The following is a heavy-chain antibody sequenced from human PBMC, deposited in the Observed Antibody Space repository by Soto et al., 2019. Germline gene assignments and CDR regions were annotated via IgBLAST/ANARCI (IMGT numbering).Heavy chain of an antibody. Sequence: ASVKVSCKASGYTFTSYDINWVRQATGQGLEWMGWMNPNSGNTGYAQKFQGRVTMTRNTSISTAYMELSSLRSEDTAVYYCARVRGDDIVVVPEEYYYYYMDVWGKGTTVTVSS. CDR2: MNPNSGNT. V-gene: IGHV1-8*01. CDR1: GYTFTSYD. CDR3: ARVRGDDIVVVPEEYYYYYMDV. D-gene: IGHD2-2*01. J-gene: IGHJ6*03.